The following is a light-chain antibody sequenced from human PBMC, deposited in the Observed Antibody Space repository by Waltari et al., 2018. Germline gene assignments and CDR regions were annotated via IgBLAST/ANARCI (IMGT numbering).Light chain of an antibody. J-gene: IGKJ4*01. CDR2: DTS. Sequence: DIVLTQSPATLSLSPGERATLSCRASQSLSNYLAWSQQKPGQAPRLHIYDTSNRATGIPARFSGSGFGTDFTLTISSLEPEDFAVYYCQQRRNWPLTFGGGTKVEIK. CDR3: QQRRNWPLT. CDR1: QSLSNY. V-gene: IGKV3-11*01.